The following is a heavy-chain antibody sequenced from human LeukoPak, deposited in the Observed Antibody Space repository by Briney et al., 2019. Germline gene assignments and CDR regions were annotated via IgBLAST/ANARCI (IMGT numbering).Heavy chain of an antibody. V-gene: IGHV4-30-2*01. CDR1: GGSISSGGYY. CDR2: IYHSGST. CDR3: AREGAFDI. Sequence: NPSETLSLTCTVSGGSISSGGYYWSWIRQPPGKGLEWIGYIYHSGSTYYNPSLKSRVTISVDRSKNQFSLKLSSVTAADTAVYYCAREGAFDIWGQGTMVTVSS. J-gene: IGHJ3*02.